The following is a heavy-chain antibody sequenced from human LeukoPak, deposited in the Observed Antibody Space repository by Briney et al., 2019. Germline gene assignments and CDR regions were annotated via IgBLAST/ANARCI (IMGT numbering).Heavy chain of an antibody. CDR3: AREIQLRGPIMDY. Sequence: SETLSLTCTVSGGSISSYWWSWIRQPAGKGMEWIGRIYTSGSTNYNPSLKSRVIMSVDTSKNQLSLKLTSVTAADTAVYYCAREIQLRGPIMDYWGQGTLVTVSS. CDR1: GGSISSYW. J-gene: IGHJ4*02. V-gene: IGHV4-4*07. CDR2: IYTSGST. D-gene: IGHD5-24*01.